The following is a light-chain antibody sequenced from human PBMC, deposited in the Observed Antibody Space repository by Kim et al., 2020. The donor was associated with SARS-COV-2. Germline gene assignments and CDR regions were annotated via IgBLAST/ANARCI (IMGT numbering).Light chain of an antibody. J-gene: IGKJ4*01. V-gene: IGKV3-20*01. Sequence: EIVLTQSPGTLSLSAGERATLSCRASQTVSTTHLAWYQQKPGQAPRLLIYAASTRATGIPDRFSGGGSGTDFTLTITRLEHEDFAVYYCQQYGGSATFGGGTKVDIK. CDR3: QQYGGSAT. CDR2: AAS. CDR1: QTVSTTH.